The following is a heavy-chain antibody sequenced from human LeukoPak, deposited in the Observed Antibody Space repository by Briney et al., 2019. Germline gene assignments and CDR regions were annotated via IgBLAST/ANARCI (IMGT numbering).Heavy chain of an antibody. D-gene: IGHD3-3*01. CDR3: ARDRRTVQRFYTFHYMDV. J-gene: IGHJ6*03. CDR2: ISYDGSNK. Sequence: GRSLRLSCAASGFTFSSYAMHWVRQAPGKGLEWVAVISYDGSNKYYADSVKGRFTISRDNSKNTLYLQMNSLRAEDTAVYYCARDRRTVQRFYTFHYMDVWGEGTTVTVSS. V-gene: IGHV3-30*04. CDR1: GFTFSSYA.